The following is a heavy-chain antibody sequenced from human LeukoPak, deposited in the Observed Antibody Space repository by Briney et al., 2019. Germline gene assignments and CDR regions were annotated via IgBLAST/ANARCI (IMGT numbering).Heavy chain of an antibody. V-gene: IGHV3-53*01. D-gene: IGHD5-12*01. CDR2: IYSGGST. CDR3: ARTFRGGYDAYYYYMDV. J-gene: IGHJ6*03. Sequence: PGGSLRLSCAASGFTVSSNYMSWVRQAPGKGLEWVSVIYSGGSTYYADSVKGRFTISRDNSKNTLYLQMNSLRAEDTAAYYCARTFRGGYDAYYYYMDVWGKGTTVTVSS. CDR1: GFTVSSNY.